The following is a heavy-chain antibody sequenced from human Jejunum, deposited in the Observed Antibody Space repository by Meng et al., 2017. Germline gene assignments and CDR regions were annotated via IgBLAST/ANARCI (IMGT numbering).Heavy chain of an antibody. V-gene: IGHV4-30-4*08. CDR1: GGSVSSNNYY. J-gene: IGHJ4*02. CDR3: VREKRRTYYFDY. Sequence: QLQLQESGPGLVKPSETLSLTCTVSGGSVSSNNYYWVWIRQPPGKGLEWIGYIYYSGSTYYNPSLKSRVTISIDTSKNQFSLRLTSVTAADTAVYYCVREKRRTYYFDYWGQGTLVTVSS. D-gene: IGHD3-16*01. CDR2: IYYSGST.